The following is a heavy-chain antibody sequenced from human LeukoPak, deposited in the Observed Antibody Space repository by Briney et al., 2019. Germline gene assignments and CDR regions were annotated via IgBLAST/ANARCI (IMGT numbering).Heavy chain of an antibody. V-gene: IGHV3-23*01. CDR2: ISGSGGST. Sequence: GGSLRLSCAASGFTFSSYAMSWVRQAPGKGLEWVSAISGSGGSTYYADPVKGRFTISRDNSKNTLYLQMNSLRAEDTAVYYCAKVPPNYDILTGYYWVYYFDYWGQGTLVTVSS. J-gene: IGHJ4*02. CDR1: GFTFSSYA. CDR3: AKVPPNYDILTGYYWVYYFDY. D-gene: IGHD3-9*01.